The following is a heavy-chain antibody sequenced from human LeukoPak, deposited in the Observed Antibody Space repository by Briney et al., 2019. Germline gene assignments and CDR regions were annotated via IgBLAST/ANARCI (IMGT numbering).Heavy chain of an antibody. CDR2: IKSKTDGGTT. CDR1: GFTFSNAW. J-gene: IGHJ4*02. CDR3: TRLYDGSGTYYNGDY. V-gene: IGHV3-15*01. D-gene: IGHD3-10*01. Sequence: GGSLRLSCAASGFTFSNAWMSWVRQAPGKGLEWVGRIKSKTDGGTTDYAAPVKGRFTISRDDSQNTAYLQINSLKTEDTAVYYCTRLYDGSGTYYNGDYWGQGTLVTVSS.